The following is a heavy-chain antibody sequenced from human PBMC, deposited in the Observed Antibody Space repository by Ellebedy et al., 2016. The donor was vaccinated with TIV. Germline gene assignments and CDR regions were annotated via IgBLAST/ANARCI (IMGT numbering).Heavy chain of an antibody. J-gene: IGHJ4*02. CDR2: ISGGGDNT. V-gene: IGHV3-23*01. D-gene: IGHD6-19*01. CDR3: AGGISVAGTSLGF. CDR1: GFTFGSFA. Sequence: GGSLRLSCAASGFTFGSFAMHWVRQAPGKGLEWLSVISGGGDNTYHADSVKGRFTIIRDNSKNTLYLQMDRLRAEDTAVYYCAGGISVAGTSLGFWGQGTLVTVSA.